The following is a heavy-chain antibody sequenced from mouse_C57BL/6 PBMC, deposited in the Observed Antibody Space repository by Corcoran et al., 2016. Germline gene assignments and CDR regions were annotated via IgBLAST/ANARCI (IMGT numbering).Heavy chain of an antibody. CDR3: VRDSNWYFDV. J-gene: IGHJ1*03. Sequence: QIQLEQSGPELKKPGETVKISCKASGYTFTTYGMSWVKQAPGKDLKWMGWINTYSGVPTYADDFKGRFAFSLETSASTAYLQINNLKNEDTATYFCVRDSNWYFDVWGTGTTVTVSS. CDR1: GYTFTTYG. D-gene: IGHD2-5*01. V-gene: IGHV9-3*01. CDR2: INTYSGVP.